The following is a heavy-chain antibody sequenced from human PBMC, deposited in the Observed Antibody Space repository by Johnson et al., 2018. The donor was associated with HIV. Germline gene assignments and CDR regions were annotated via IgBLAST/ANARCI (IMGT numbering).Heavy chain of an antibody. J-gene: IGHJ3*02. V-gene: IGHV3-11*04. CDR3: ARDPRGEAMALDAFDI. CDR2: ISSSGGTI. CDR1: RFTFSDYY. Sequence: QVQLVESGGGLVKPGGSLRLSCAASRFTFSDYYMSWIRQTPGKGLEWVSYISSSGGTIYYADSVKGRFSISRDNAKNTLYLQMNSLRAEDTAVYYCARDPRGEAMALDAFDIWGQGTMVTVSS. D-gene: IGHD5-18*01.